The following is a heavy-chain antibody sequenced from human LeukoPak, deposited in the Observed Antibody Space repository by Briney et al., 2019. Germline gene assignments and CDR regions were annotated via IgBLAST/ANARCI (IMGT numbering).Heavy chain of an antibody. Sequence: GGSLRLSWAASGFTFSDYYMSWIRQTPGKGLEWVAKIKADGGEKDHVASVKGRFTISRDNAKNSLYLQMNSLRVEDTAVYYCARGGAARPDFWGQGTLVTVSS. CDR2: IKADGGEK. CDR1: GFTFSDYY. D-gene: IGHD6-6*01. J-gene: IGHJ4*02. CDR3: ARGGAARPDF. V-gene: IGHV3-7*01.